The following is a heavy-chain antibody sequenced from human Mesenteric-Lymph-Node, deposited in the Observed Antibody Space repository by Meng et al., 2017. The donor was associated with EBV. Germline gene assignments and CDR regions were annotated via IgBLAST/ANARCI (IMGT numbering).Heavy chain of an antibody. CDR2: ISSDGNYE. J-gene: IGHJ1*01. D-gene: IGHD1-14*01. V-gene: IGHV3-30*18. CDR1: GFTSNPYD. Sequence: QVQLVESGGGVVQPGMSLRLSCAASGFTSNPYDMHWVRQAPGKGLEWVALISSDGNYESYADSVKGRFTISRDNSKNTLYLQMNSLRAEDTALFYCVKESPSPIIQPDSQIPPRYFQHWGQGTLVTVST. CDR3: VKESPSPIIQPDSQIPPRYFQH.